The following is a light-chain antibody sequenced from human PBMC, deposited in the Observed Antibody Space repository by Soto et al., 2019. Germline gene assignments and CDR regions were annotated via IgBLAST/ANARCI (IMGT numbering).Light chain of an antibody. CDR3: QQSYTSWWT. J-gene: IGKJ1*01. CDR1: QTISSW. CDR2: KAS. Sequence: DIQMTQSPSTLSGSVGDRVTITCRASQTISSWLAWYQQKPGKAPKLLIYKASTLKSGVPSRFTGSGSGTDFTLTISSLQPEDFATYYCQQSYTSWWTFGQGTKVDIK. V-gene: IGKV1-5*03.